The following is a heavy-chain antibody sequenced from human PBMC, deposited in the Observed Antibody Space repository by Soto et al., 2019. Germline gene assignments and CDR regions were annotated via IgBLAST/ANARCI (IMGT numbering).Heavy chain of an antibody. CDR3: AKGGSGSGGGSWIDY. V-gene: IGHV3-23*01. Sequence: EVQLLESGGGLVQPGGSLRLSCAASGFTFSTYAMNWVRQAPGKGLEWVSGISNSGGSTYYADSVKGRFTISRDNSKNTLYLQMDSRRVEGTAIYYCAKGGSGSGGGSWIDYWGQGTLVTVSS. D-gene: IGHD1-26*01. CDR2: ISNSGGST. J-gene: IGHJ4*02. CDR1: GFTFSTYA.